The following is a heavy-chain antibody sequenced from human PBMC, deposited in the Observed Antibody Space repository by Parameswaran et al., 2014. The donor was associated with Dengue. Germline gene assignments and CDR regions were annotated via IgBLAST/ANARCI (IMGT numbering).Heavy chain of an antibody. Sequence: WVRQAPGQGLEWMGIINPSGGSTSYAQKFQGRVTMTRDTSTSTVYMELSSLRSEDTAVYYCARDPTQLPHEYYFDYWGQGTLVTVSS. CDR3: ARDPTQLPHEYYFDY. D-gene: IGHD5-18*01. J-gene: IGHJ4*02. CDR2: INPSGGST. V-gene: IGHV1-46*01.